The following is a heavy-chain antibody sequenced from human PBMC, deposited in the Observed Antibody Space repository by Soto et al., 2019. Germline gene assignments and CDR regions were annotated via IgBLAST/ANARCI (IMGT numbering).Heavy chain of an antibody. V-gene: IGHV4-30-4*02. J-gene: IGHJ6*02. D-gene: IGHD3-10*01. CDR1: GGYISSGDYY. CDR3: ARDYYGSGSYSGDYYYGMDV. CDR2: IYYRGTT. Sequence: PSETLSLTCTVSGGYISSGDYYWSWIRQPPGKGLEWIGYIYYRGTTYYNPSLKRRASISVYTSKNPFSLKLSPATAADTAVYYCARDYYGSGSYSGDYYYGMDVWGQGTTDTVSS.